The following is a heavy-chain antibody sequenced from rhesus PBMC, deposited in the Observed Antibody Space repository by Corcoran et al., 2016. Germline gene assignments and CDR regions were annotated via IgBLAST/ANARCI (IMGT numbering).Heavy chain of an antibody. J-gene: IGHJ4*01. V-gene: IGHV4-169*01. CDR3: ARYQGGWNNDRHFDY. CDR1: GGSIRSSY. D-gene: IGHD1-20*01. Sequence: QLQLQESGPGLVKPSETLSVTCAVSGGSIRSSYWSWIRQAPGKGLEWIGYIYGSASSTNYNPSLKRRVTLSVDTSKNQLSLKLSSVTTADTAVYYCARYQGGWNNDRHFDYWGQGVLVTVSS. CDR2: IYGSASST.